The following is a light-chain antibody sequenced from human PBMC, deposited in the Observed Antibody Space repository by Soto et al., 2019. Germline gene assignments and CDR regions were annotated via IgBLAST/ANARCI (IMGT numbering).Light chain of an antibody. Sequence: DIVMTQSPLSLPVTPGEPASISCRSSQSLLHSNGYSYFDWYLQKPGQSPQLLIYLGSNRASGVPDRFSGSGSGTDFTLKISRVEAEDVGVYYCMQALQTPLTFCQGTRLEIK. J-gene: IGKJ5*01. V-gene: IGKV2-28*01. CDR3: MQALQTPLT. CDR2: LGS. CDR1: QSLLHSNGYSY.